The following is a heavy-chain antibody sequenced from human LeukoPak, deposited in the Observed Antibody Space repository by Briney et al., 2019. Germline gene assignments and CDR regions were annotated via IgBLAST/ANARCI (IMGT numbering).Heavy chain of an antibody. Sequence: PSETLSLTCTVSGGSISSSSYYWGWIRQPPGKGLEWIGSIYYSGSTNYNPSLKSRVTISVDKSKNQFSLKLSSVTAADTAVYYCARRGYYDSSGYRKSRDYWGQGTLVTVSS. CDR3: ARRGYYDSSGYRKSRDY. D-gene: IGHD3-22*01. J-gene: IGHJ4*02. V-gene: IGHV4-39*07. CDR2: IYYSGST. CDR1: GGSISSSSYY.